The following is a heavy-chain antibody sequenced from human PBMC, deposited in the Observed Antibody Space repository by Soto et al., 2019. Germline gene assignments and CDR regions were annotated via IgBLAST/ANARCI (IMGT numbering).Heavy chain of an antibody. CDR3: AKGDPGYCSSTSCYADAFDI. CDR2: ISGSGGST. D-gene: IGHD2-2*01. J-gene: IGHJ3*02. Sequence: EVQLLESGGGLVQPGGSLRLSCADSGFTFSSYAMSWVRQAPGKGLEWVSAISGSGGSTYYADSVKGRFTISRDNSKNTLYLQMNSRRAEDTAVYYCAKGDPGYCSSTSCYADAFDIWGQGPMVTVSS. CDR1: GFTFSSYA. V-gene: IGHV3-23*01.